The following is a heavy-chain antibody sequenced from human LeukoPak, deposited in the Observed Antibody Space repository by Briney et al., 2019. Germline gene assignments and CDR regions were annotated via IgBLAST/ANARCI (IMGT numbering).Heavy chain of an antibody. CDR3: ARGLGYCSSTSCYGYYGMDV. J-gene: IGHJ6*02. CDR2: IIPIFGTA. V-gene: IGHV1-69*13. CDR1: GGTFSSYA. D-gene: IGHD2-2*01. Sequence: GASVKVSCKASGGTFSSYAISWVRQAPGQGLEWMGGIIPIFGTANYAQKFQGRVTITADESTSTAYMELSSLRSEDTAVYYCARGLGYCSSTSCYGYYGMDVWGQGTTVTVSS.